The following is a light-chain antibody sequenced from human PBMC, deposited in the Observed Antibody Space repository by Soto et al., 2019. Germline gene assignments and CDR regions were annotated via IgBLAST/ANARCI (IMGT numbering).Light chain of an antibody. V-gene: IGKV3-20*01. CDR2: GAS. Sequence: ELVLTQSPGTLSLSPGERATLSCRASQSVSSYLAWYQQKPGQAPRLLIYGASSRATGIPDRFSGSGSGTAFTLTISRLEPADFAVYYCQQYGRPSRTFGQGTKVDIK. CDR3: QQYGRPSRT. J-gene: IGKJ1*01. CDR1: QSVSSY.